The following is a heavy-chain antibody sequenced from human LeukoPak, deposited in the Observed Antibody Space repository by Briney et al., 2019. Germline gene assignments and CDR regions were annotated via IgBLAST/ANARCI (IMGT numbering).Heavy chain of an antibody. Sequence: PGGSLRLSCAASGFTFSSYAMSWVRQAPGKGLEWVSAISGSGGSTYYADSVKGRFTISRDNSKNTLYLQMNSLRAEDTAVYYCGSSGIVGATGYFDYWGQGTLVTVSS. D-gene: IGHD1-26*01. CDR2: ISGSGGST. J-gene: IGHJ4*02. V-gene: IGHV3-23*01. CDR1: GFTFSSYA. CDR3: GSSGIVGATGYFDY.